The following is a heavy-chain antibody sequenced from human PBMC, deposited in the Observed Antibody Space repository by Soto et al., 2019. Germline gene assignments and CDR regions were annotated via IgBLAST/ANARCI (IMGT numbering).Heavy chain of an antibody. CDR1: GFSFSDYA. J-gene: IGHJ3*02. CDR2: IGGGDDT. Sequence: GWALRLSCAASGFSFSDYAMNWVRQAPGKGLEWVSSIGGGDDTYYADSVKGRFSISRDNSKSTLFLQMNNLRAEDTAIYYCAKDRQDHNSVWDPFDIWGQGTKVTVSS. V-gene: IGHV3-23*01. CDR3: AKDRQDHNSVWDPFDI. D-gene: IGHD2-21*01.